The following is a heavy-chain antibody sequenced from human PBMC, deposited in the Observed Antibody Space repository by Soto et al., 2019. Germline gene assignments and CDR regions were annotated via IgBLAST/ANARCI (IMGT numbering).Heavy chain of an antibody. Sequence: ASVKVSCKASGYTFTSYAMHWVRQAPGQRLEWMGWINAGNGNTKYSQKFQGRVTITRDTSASTAYMELSSLRSEDTAVYYCAREADYYDSSGYYFSEYFQHWGQGTLVTVSS. CDR1: GYTFTSYA. CDR3: AREADYYDSSGYYFSEYFQH. D-gene: IGHD3-22*01. CDR2: INAGNGNT. J-gene: IGHJ1*01. V-gene: IGHV1-3*01.